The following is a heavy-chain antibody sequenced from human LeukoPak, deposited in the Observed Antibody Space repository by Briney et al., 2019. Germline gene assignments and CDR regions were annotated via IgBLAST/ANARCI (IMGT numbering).Heavy chain of an antibody. CDR3: ARHDSFIPY. CDR1: GFNFNYYA. D-gene: IGHD5-18*01. Sequence: PGGSLRLSCAASGFNFNYYAMSWVRQAPGKGLEWVSGISDNEGRAYYTDSVKGRFTISRDRTKNTVYLQMHYLRADDTAAYFCARHDSFIPYWGQGTLVTVSS. J-gene: IGHJ4*02. CDR2: ISDNEGRA. V-gene: IGHV3-23*01.